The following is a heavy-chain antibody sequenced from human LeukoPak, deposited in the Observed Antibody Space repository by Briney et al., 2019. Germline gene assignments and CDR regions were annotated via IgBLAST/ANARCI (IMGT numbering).Heavy chain of an antibody. CDR2: INHSGST. J-gene: IGHJ4*02. V-gene: IGHV4-34*01. D-gene: IGHD3-10*01. Sequence: SETLSLTCAVYGGSFSGYYWSWIRQPPGKGLEWIGEINHSGSTNYNPSLKSRVTISVDTSKNQFSLKLSSVTAADTAVYYCAIRVTMVRGVNLGFDYWGQGTLVTVSS. CDR1: GGSFSGYY. CDR3: AIRVTMVRGVNLGFDY.